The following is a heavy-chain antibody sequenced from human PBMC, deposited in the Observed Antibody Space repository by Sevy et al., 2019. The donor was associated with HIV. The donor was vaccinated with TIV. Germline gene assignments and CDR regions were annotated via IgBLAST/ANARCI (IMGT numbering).Heavy chain of an antibody. CDR1: GFTFSSYA. CDR3: AKAGVAVAGTFDLFYFDY. Sequence: GGSLRLSCAASGFTFSSYAMSWVRQAPGKGLEWVSTISSRGGSTYYADSVKGRFTISRDNSKNTLSLLMNSLRAEGTALYYCAKAGVAVAGTFDLFYFDYWGQGTLVTVSS. D-gene: IGHD6-19*01. CDR2: ISSRGGST. V-gene: IGHV3-23*01. J-gene: IGHJ4*02.